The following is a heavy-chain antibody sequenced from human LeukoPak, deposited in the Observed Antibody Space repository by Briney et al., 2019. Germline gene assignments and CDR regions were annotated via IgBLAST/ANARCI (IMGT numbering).Heavy chain of an antibody. CDR1: AYTFTNYD. V-gene: IGHV1-8*01. J-gene: IGHJ5*02. D-gene: IGHD2-21*02. Sequence: GASVKVSCKASAYTFTNYDLNWVRQATGQGLEWMGWMNPKSGNTGYAQKFQGRLTMTRSIAMGTAYMELNSLTSEDTAVYYCVRDGDDRGDQSFWFDPWGQGTLVTVST. CDR2: MNPKSGNT. CDR3: VRDGDDRGDQSFWFDP.